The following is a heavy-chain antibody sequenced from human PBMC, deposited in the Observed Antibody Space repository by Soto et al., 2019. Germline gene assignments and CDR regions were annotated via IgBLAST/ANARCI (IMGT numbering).Heavy chain of an antibody. V-gene: IGHV3-23*01. Sequence: GGSLRLSCAASGFTFSSYAMSWVRQAPGKGLEWVSAISGSGGSTYYADSVKGRFTISRDNSKNTLYLQMNSLRAEDTAVYYYAKGGTGYSSSWYIGVFDYWGQGTLVTVSS. J-gene: IGHJ4*02. D-gene: IGHD6-13*01. CDR2: ISGSGGST. CDR1: GFTFSSYA. CDR3: AKGGTGYSSSWYIGVFDY.